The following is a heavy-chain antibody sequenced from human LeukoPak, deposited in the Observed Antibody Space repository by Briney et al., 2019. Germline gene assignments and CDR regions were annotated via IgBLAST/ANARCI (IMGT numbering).Heavy chain of an antibody. Sequence: SETLSLTCTVSGYSISSGYYWGWIRQPPGKGLEWIGSIYHSGSTYYNPSLKSRVTISVDTSKNQFSLKLSSVTAADTAVYYCARVVGYYDILTGYYRRRYFDYWGQGTLVTVSS. CDR1: GYSISSGYY. V-gene: IGHV4-38-2*02. J-gene: IGHJ4*02. CDR3: ARVVGYYDILTGYYRRRYFDY. CDR2: IYHSGST. D-gene: IGHD3-9*01.